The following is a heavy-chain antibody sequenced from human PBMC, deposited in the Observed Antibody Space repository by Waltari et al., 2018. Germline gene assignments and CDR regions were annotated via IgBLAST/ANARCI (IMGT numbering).Heavy chain of an antibody. CDR1: GFSLSTTGVA. J-gene: IGHJ5*02. Sequence: QITLKESGPTLVKPTQTLTLTCTFSGFSLSTTGVAVGWIRQPPGKTLEWLALIYWNDDKGSSPSLRRRLTITKDTSKNQVVLTLTNMDPVETATYFCARLGGISSNYFDPWGPGTLVTVSS. D-gene: IGHD3-10*01. CDR3: ARLGGISSNYFDP. V-gene: IGHV2-5*01. CDR2: IYWNDDK.